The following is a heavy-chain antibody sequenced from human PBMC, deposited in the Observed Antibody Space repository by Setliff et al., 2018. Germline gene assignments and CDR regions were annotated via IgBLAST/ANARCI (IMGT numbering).Heavy chain of an antibody. CDR2: ISASGRTT. D-gene: IGHD2-8*02. CDR1: GFTFSSSA. CDR3: ARGPPLVSTGTD. Sequence: GGSLRLSCAASGFTFSSSAMAWVRQAPGKGLEWVSAISASGRTTYSADSVKGRFTISRDNSKNTLYLQMNSLRAEDTAVYYCARGPPLVSTGTDWGQGTLVTVSS. J-gene: IGHJ4*02. V-gene: IGHV3-23*01.